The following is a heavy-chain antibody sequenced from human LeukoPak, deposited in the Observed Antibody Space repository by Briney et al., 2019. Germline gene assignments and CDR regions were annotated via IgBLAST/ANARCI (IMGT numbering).Heavy chain of an antibody. CDR2: ISGSGGST. D-gene: IGHD1-26*01. CDR1: GFTFSSYA. CDR3: AKVLSGSFTFYFDY. J-gene: IGHJ4*02. Sequence: AGGSLRLSCAASGFTFSSYAMSWVRQAPGKGLEWVSAISGSGGSTYYADSVKGRFTISRDNSKNTLYLQMNSLRAEDTAVYYCAKVLSGSFTFYFDYWGQGTRVTVSS. V-gene: IGHV3-23*01.